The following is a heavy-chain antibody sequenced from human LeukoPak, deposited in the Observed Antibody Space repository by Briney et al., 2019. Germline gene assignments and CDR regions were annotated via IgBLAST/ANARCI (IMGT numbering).Heavy chain of an antibody. CDR3: VKEPTRAAAETNDY. CDR2: ISRSGTT. CDR1: GFTFTSHA. J-gene: IGHJ4*02. Sequence: GGSLGLSCAAFGFTFTSHAMSWVRQAPGKGLEWVSAISRSGTTYYADSVKGRFTISRDTSKNTLYLQMNSLRADDTAVYYCVKEPTRAAAETNDYWGQGTLVTVSS. D-gene: IGHD6-13*01. V-gene: IGHV3-23*01.